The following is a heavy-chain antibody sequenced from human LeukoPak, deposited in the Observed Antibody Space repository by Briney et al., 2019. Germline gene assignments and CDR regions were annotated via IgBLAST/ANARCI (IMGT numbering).Heavy chain of an antibody. J-gene: IGHJ6*03. V-gene: IGHV1-69*01. CDR3: AKEGYSRGYYSYYYMDV. CDR2: IFPISGTT. D-gene: IGHD6-13*01. Sequence: GSSVKVSCKASGGTFRSYGISWLRQAPGQGLEWMGGIFPISGTTNNAQKFQGRVTMTADESTSTAYLELSSLRAEDTAVYYCAKEGYSRGYYSYYYMDVWGKGTTVAVSS. CDR1: GGTFRSYG.